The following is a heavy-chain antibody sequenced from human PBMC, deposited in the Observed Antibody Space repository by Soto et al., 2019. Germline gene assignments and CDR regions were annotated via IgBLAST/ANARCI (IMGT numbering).Heavy chain of an antibody. D-gene: IGHD3-10*01. J-gene: IGHJ4*02. V-gene: IGHV4-61*01. CDR1: GGSVTSGTYF. CDR2: VYYSGTT. CDR3: ARADGSGSYYLLDY. Sequence: QVQLQESGPGLVKPSETLSLTCTVSGGSVTSGTYFWSWIRQPPGKGREWIGYVYYSGTTNYNPSLKSRVTILRDTSNTQFSLKLTSVTAADTAVYYCARADGSGSYYLLDYWGPGTLVTVSS.